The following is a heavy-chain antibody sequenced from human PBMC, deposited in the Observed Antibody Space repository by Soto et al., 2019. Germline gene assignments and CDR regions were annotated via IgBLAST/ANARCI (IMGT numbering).Heavy chain of an antibody. J-gene: IGHJ6*02. V-gene: IGHV1-69*01. CDR3: ARSPRAGYHYGMDV. Sequence: VSCKASGVTFISDAISWVRQSPGQGLEWMGGIIPTFGAANYAQKFQGRVTMTADESTRTAYMDLSSLRSDDTAVYYCARSPRAGYHYGMDVWGQGTTVTVSS. CDR1: GVTFISDA. CDR2: IIPTFGAA.